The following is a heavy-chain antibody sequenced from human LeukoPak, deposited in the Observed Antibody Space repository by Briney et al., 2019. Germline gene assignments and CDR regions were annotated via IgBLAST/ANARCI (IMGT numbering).Heavy chain of an antibody. V-gene: IGHV3-11*01. Sequence: PGGSLRLSCAASGFTFIDYSMNWIGQAPGKGLEWVSYISSSGSTIYYADSVKGRFTISRDNAKNSLYLQMNSLRAEDTAVYYCAREAVGAHRFDYWGQGTLVTVSS. CDR2: ISSSGSTI. J-gene: IGHJ4*02. D-gene: IGHD1-26*01. CDR1: GFTFIDYS. CDR3: AREAVGAHRFDY.